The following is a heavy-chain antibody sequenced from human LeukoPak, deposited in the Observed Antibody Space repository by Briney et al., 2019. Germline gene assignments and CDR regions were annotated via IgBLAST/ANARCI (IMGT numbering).Heavy chain of an antibody. CDR2: INHSGST. D-gene: IGHD3-10*01. CDR1: GGSFSGYY. CDR3: ARGPRRSGSYYSNYYYGMDV. V-gene: IGHV4-34*01. Sequence: SEPLSLTCAVYGGSFSGYYWSWIRQPPGKGLEWIGEINHSGSTNYNPSLKSRVTISVDTSKNQFSLKLSSVTAADTAVYYCARGPRRSGSYYSNYYYGMDVWGQGTTVTVSS. J-gene: IGHJ6*02.